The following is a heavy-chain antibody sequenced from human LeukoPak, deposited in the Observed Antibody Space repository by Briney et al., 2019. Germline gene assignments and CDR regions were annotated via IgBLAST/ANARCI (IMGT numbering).Heavy chain of an antibody. CDR1: GGSISSYY. CDR3: AREIVVVVATVPYLYYYMDV. CDR2: IYYSGST. D-gene: IGHD2-15*01. Sequence: SETLSLTCTVSGGSISSYYWSWIRQPPGKGLEWIGYIYYSGSTNYNPSLKSRVTISVDTSKNQFSLKLSSVTAADTAVYYCAREIVVVVATVPYLYYYMDVWGKGTTVTISS. J-gene: IGHJ6*03. V-gene: IGHV4-59*12.